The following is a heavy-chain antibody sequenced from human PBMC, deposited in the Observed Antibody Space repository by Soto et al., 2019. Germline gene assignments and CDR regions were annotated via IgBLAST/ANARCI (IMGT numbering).Heavy chain of an antibody. CDR3: ASFGDILTGYSHAMDV. J-gene: IGHJ6*02. D-gene: IGHD3-9*01. CDR1: GYSFTTYW. CDR2: IYPGDSDT. Sequence: GESLKISCEGSGYSFTTYWTGWVRLMPGKGLEWMGIIYPGDSDTRYSPPFQGQVSISVDKSTRTAFLQWGSLKASDTAIYYCASFGDILTGYSHAMDVWRQGTTVTVSS. V-gene: IGHV5-51*01.